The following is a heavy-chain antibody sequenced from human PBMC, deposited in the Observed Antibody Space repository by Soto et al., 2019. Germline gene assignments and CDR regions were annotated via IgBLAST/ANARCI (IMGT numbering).Heavy chain of an antibody. D-gene: IGHD6-19*01. CDR2: ISGSGGST. CDR1: GFTFSSYA. J-gene: IGHJ6*02. V-gene: IGHV3-23*01. Sequence: PGGSLRLSCAASGFTFSSYAMSWVRQDPGKGLEWVSAISGSGGSTYYSDSVKGRFTISRDNSKNTLYLQMNSLRADDTAVYYCAKERQIALGDYYYYGMDVWGQGTTVTVS. CDR3: AKERQIALGDYYYYGMDV.